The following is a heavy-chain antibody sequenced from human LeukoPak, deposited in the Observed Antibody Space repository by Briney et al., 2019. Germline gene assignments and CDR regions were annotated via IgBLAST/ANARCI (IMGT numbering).Heavy chain of an antibody. Sequence: ASVKVSCKASGYTFTSYDINWVRQATGQGLEWMGWMNPNSGNTGYAQKFQGRVTMTRNTSISTAYMELSSLRSEDTAVYYCARNHPYYDSTGSTPFDYWGQGTLVTVSS. J-gene: IGHJ4*02. CDR1: GYTFTSYD. D-gene: IGHD3-22*01. V-gene: IGHV1-8*01. CDR3: ARNHPYYDSTGSTPFDY. CDR2: MNPNSGNT.